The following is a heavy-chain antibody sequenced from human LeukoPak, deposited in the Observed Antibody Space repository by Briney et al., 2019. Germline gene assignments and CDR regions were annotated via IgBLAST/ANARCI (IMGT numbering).Heavy chain of an antibody. CDR3: ARAPNLYGSGSYLGYFQH. CDR1: GYTFTGYY. CDR2: INPNSGGT. J-gene: IGHJ1*01. V-gene: IGHV1-2*02. Sequence: GASVKVSCKASGYTFTGYYMHWVRQAPGQGLEWMGWINPNSGGTNYAQKFQGRVTMTRDTSISTAYMELSRLRSDDTAVYYCARAPNLYGSGSYLGYFQHWGQGTLVTVSS. D-gene: IGHD3-10*01.